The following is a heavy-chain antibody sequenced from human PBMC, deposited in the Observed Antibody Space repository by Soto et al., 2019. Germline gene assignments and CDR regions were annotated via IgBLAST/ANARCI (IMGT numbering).Heavy chain of an antibody. J-gene: IGHJ3*02. CDR2: SYYRGTA. Sequence: SETLSLTCSVSGGTISSGGHYWSWIRQLPGKGLEWIGNSYYRGTAYYNPSLKSRLTLSIDTSKNQFSLRLSSVTAADTAVYYCARAIGVPAFDMWGQGTMVTVSS. D-gene: IGHD2-8*01. CDR1: GGTISSGGHY. V-gene: IGHV4-31*03. CDR3: ARAIGVPAFDM.